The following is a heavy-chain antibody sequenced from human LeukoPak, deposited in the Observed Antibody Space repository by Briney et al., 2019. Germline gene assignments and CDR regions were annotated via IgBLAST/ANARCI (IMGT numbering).Heavy chain of an antibody. CDR2: IKSKTDGGTT. D-gene: IGHD1-26*01. CDR1: GFTFSNAW. V-gene: IGHV3-15*01. J-gene: IGHJ4*02. CDR3: TSDFPGGSYYYFDY. Sequence: GGSLRLSCAASGFTFSNAWMSWVRQAPGKGLEWVGRIKSKTDGGTTDYAAPVKGRFTISRDDSKNTLYLQMNSLKTEDTAVYYCTSDFPGGSYYYFDYWGQGTLVTVSS.